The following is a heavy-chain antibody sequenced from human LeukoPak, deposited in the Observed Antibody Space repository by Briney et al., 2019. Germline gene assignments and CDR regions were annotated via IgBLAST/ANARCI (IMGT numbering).Heavy chain of an antibody. CDR3: AKEYLSTVRLRPESDP. Sequence: GGSLRLSCAASGFTFSSYGMHWVRQAPGKGLEWVAFIRYDGSNKYYADSVKGRFTISRDNSKNTLYLQMNSLRAEDTAVYYCAKEYLSTVRLRPESDPWGQGTLVTVSS. CDR1: GFTFSSYG. D-gene: IGHD4-11*01. V-gene: IGHV3-30*02. J-gene: IGHJ5*02. CDR2: IRYDGSNK.